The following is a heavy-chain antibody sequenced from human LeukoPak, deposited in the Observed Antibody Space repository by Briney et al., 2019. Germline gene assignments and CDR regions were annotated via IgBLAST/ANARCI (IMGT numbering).Heavy chain of an antibody. V-gene: IGHV4-39*02. D-gene: IGHD6-13*01. CDR1: GGSISSSSYY. Sequence: SETLSLTCTVSGGSISSSSYYWGWIRQPPGKGLEWIGSIFYSGSTNYNPSLKSRITISVDTSKKQFSLKLSSVTAADTAVYYCAREVHSSSWYREEYFDYWGQGTLVTVSS. CDR3: AREVHSSSWYREEYFDY. CDR2: IFYSGST. J-gene: IGHJ4*02.